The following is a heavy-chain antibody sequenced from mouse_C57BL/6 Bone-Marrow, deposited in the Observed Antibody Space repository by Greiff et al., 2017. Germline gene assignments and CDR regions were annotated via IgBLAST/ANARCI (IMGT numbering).Heavy chain of an antibody. J-gene: IGHJ2*01. Sequence: QVQLQQSGAELVRPGASVTLSCKASGYTFTDYEMHWVKQTPVHGLEWIGAIDPETGGTASNQKVKGKAILTADKSSSTAYMELRSLTSEDSAVYYCTRSFITTVVAVDYWGQGTTLTVSS. CDR2: IDPETGGT. D-gene: IGHD1-1*01. V-gene: IGHV1-15*01. CDR1: GYTFTDYE. CDR3: TRSFITTVVAVDY.